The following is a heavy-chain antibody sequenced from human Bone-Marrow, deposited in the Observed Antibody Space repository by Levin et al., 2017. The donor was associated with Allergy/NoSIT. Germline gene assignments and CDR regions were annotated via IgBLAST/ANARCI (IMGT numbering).Heavy chain of an antibody. CDR2: INHSGST. V-gene: IGHV4-34*01. D-gene: IGHD2-2*01. J-gene: IGHJ4*02. CDR3: ARSGWTEAAAVYFDY. Sequence: SQTLSLTCAVYGGSFSGYYWSWIRQPPGKGLEWIGEINHSGSTNYNPSLKSRVTISVDTSKNQFSLKLSSVTAADTAVYYCARSGWTEAAAVYFDYWGQGTLVTVSS. CDR1: GGSFSGYY.